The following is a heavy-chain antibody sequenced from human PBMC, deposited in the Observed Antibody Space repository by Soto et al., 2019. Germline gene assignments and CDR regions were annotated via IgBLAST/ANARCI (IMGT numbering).Heavy chain of an antibody. CDR2: IYSGGST. J-gene: IGHJ6*02. Sequence: PGGSLRLSCAASGFTVSSNYMSWVRQAPGKGLEWVSVIYSGGSTYYADSVKGRFTISRDNSKNTLYLQMNSLRAEDTAVYYCAREPPYYYGSGSPHYYYYGMDVWGQGTTVTVSS. CDR1: GFTVSSNY. V-gene: IGHV3-66*01. CDR3: AREPPYYYGSGSPHYYYYGMDV. D-gene: IGHD3-10*01.